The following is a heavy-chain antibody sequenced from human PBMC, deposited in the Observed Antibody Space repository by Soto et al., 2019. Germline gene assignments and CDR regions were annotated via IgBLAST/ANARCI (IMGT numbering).Heavy chain of an antibody. CDR1: GGSISSYY. CDR3: ARDPVVIGFGEGRVDFDGFD. V-gene: IGHV4-59*01. Sequence: AEPLSVTCATVGGSISSYYWSWNRQPPGKGLEWIGYIYYSGSTNYNPSLKSRVTISVDTSKNQFSLKLSAVTAADTAVYYCARDPVVIGFGEGRVDFDGFD. CDR2: IYYSGST. J-gene: IGHJ3*02. D-gene: IGHD3-10*01.